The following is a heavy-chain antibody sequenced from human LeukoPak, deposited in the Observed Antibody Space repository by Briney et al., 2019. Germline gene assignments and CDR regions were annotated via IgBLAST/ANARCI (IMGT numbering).Heavy chain of an antibody. CDR2: ISWNSGSI. V-gene: IGHV3-9*01. CDR1: GFTFDDYA. J-gene: IGHJ4*02. Sequence: GGSLRLSCAASGFTFDDYAMHWVRQAPGKGLEWVSGISWNSGSIGYADSVKGRFTISRDNAKNTLYLQMNSLRAEDTAVYYCARGYDYSNYVWGQGTLVTVSS. CDR3: ARGYDYSNYV. D-gene: IGHD4-11*01.